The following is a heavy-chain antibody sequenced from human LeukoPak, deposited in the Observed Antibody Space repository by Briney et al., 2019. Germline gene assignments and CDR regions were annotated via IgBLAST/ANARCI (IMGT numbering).Heavy chain of an antibody. CDR2: IYHSGST. D-gene: IGHD2-15*01. V-gene: IGHV4-38-2*02. Sequence: PSETLSLTCTVSGYSISSGYYWGWIRQPPGKGLEWIGSIYHSGSTYYNPSLKSRVTISVDTSKNQFSLKLSSVTAADTAVYYCARGLGYCSGGSCYSNADFDYWGQGTLVTVSS. CDR3: ARGLGYCSGGSCYSNADFDY. J-gene: IGHJ4*02. CDR1: GYSISSGYY.